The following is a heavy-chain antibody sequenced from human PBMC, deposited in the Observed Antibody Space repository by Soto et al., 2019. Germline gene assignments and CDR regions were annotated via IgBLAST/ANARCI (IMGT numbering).Heavy chain of an antibody. J-gene: IGHJ6*02. V-gene: IGHV3-23*01. Sequence: GESLKISCAASGFTFSSYAMSWVRQAPGKGLEWVSAISGSGGSTYYADSVKGRFTISRDNSKNTLYLQMNSLRAEDTAVYYCAKDQAVAAAGTWGYYYYGMDVWGQGTTVTVSS. CDR2: ISGSGGST. CDR1: GFTFSSYA. D-gene: IGHD6-13*01. CDR3: AKDQAVAAAGTWGYYYYGMDV.